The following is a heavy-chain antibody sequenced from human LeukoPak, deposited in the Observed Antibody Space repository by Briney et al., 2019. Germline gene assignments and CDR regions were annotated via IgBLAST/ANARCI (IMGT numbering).Heavy chain of an antibody. Sequence: GGSLRLSCAASGFTFSSYAMHWVRQAPGKGLEWVAVISYDGSNKYYADSVKGRFTISRDNSKNTLYLQMNSLRAEDTAVYYCASKLKPGGPVSRVYYYYYYMDVWGKGTTVTVSS. D-gene: IGHD4-23*01. V-gene: IGHV3-30*04. CDR1: GFTFSSYA. CDR2: ISYDGSNK. CDR3: ASKLKPGGPVSRVYYYYYYMDV. J-gene: IGHJ6*03.